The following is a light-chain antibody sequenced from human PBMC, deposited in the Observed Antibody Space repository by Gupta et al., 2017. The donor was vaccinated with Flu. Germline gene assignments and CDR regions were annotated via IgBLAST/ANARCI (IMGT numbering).Light chain of an antibody. CDR3: QQYDTLPPT. CDR1: HDISNY. V-gene: IGKV1-33*01. Sequence: PSSLSASVSDKATNTGQASHDISNYLDWYQQKPGKAPKLLIYDASNLETGVPSRFSGSGSGTDFTFTISSLQPEDIAAYYCQQYDTLPPTFGQGTKLEIK. CDR2: DAS. J-gene: IGKJ2*01.